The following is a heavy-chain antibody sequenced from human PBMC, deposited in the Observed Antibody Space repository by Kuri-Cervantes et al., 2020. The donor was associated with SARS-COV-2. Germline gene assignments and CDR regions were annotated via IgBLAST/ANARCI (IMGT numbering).Heavy chain of an antibody. CDR2: IRSKAYGGTT. J-gene: IGHJ4*02. V-gene: IGHV3-49*04. CDR1: GFTFGDYA. CDR3: VRHKAAAGIVAPD. Sequence: GGSLRLSCTASGFTFGDYAMSWVRQAPGKGLEWVGFIRSKAYGGTTEYAASVKGRLTISRDDSKSIAYLQMNSLKTEDTAVYYCVRHKAAAGIVAPDWGQGTLVTVSS. D-gene: IGHD6-13*01.